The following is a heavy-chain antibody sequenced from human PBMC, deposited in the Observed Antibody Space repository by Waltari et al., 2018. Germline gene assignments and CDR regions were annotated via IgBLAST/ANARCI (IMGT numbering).Heavy chain of an antibody. V-gene: IGHV4-39*01. Sequence: QLQLQESGPGLVKPSETLSLTCTVSGGSITTNHNWGGIRQPPGKGLGWMGKMQYRGRTFYSPSLKNRVMIFLDTSKNQCSLRLSSMVAADTAVYFCGRIAFGDEGGYFQHWGQGTLVTVSS. CDR1: GGSITTNHN. CDR2: MQYRGRT. J-gene: IGHJ1*01. D-gene: IGHD4-17*01. CDR3: GRIAFGDEGGYFQH.